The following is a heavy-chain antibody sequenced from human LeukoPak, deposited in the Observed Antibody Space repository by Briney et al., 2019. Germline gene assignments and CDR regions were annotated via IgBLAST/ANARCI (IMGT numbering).Heavy chain of an antibody. D-gene: IGHD5-24*01. CDR2: LYPGDSDT. V-gene: IGHV5-51*01. CDR1: GYSFTNYW. J-gene: IGHJ4*02. Sequence: GESPKISCKASGYSFTNYWIGWVRQMPGKGLEWMGVLYPGDSDTRYSPSFQGQVTFSADKSITTAYLQWSSLKASDTAIYYCARRADAYNNFDYWGQGTLVTVSS. CDR3: ARRADAYNNFDY.